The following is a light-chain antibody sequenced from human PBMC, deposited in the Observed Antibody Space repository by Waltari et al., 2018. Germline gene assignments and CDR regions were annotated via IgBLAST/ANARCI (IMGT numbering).Light chain of an antibody. J-gene: IGLJ2*01. Sequence: SYVLTQPPSMSVAPGKTARITCGGSNIGGKSVQWYQQKPGQAPVLVMHYNTDRPSGIPVRSSGSNSGNTPTLTINRVEAGDEADYYCQVWGDDSGPYVIFGGGTKLTVL. CDR2: YNT. V-gene: IGLV3-21*04. CDR3: QVWGDDSGPYVI. CDR1: NIGGKS.